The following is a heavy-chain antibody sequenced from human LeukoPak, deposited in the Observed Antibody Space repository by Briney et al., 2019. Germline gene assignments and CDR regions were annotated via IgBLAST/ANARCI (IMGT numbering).Heavy chain of an antibody. D-gene: IGHD3-3*01. Sequence: GGSLRLSCAASGFTFSSYAMSWVRQAPGKGLEWVSAISGSGGSTYYADSVKVRFTISRDNSKNTLYLQMNSLRAEDTAVYYCARRGLRPDYYYMDVWGKGTTVTVSS. V-gene: IGHV3-23*01. CDR3: ARRGLRPDYYYMDV. CDR2: ISGSGGST. J-gene: IGHJ6*03. CDR1: GFTFSSYA.